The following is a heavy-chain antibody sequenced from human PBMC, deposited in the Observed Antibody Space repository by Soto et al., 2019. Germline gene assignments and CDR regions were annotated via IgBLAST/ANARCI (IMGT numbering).Heavy chain of an antibody. CDR1: GFTFDDYA. J-gene: IGHJ6*02. CDR2: ISWNSGSI. V-gene: IGHV3-9*01. D-gene: IGHD1-26*01. Sequence: EVQLVESGGGLVQPGRSLRLCCAASGFTFDDYAMHWVRQAPGKGLEWVSGISWNSGSIGYADSVKGRFTISRDNAKNSLYLQMNSLRAEDTALYYCAKGVGATPFYGMDVWGQGTTVTVSS. CDR3: AKGVGATPFYGMDV.